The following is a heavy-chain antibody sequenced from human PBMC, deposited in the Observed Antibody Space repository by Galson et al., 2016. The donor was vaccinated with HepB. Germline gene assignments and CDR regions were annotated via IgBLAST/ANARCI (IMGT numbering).Heavy chain of an antibody. J-gene: IGHJ4*02. CDR1: EFTVSNNY. Sequence: SLRLSCAASEFTVSNNYMSWVRQAPGKGPEWVSLIYSGGNTRYADSVKGRFTISRDNSKNTVYLQMNSLRAEDTAVYYCSTLNPASPYFDYWGQGTLVTVSS. CDR2: IYSGGNT. V-gene: IGHV3-53*01. CDR3: STLNPASPYFDY.